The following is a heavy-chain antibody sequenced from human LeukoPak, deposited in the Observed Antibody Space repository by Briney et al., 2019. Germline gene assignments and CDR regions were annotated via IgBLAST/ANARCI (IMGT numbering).Heavy chain of an antibody. Sequence: GRSLRLSCAASGFTFSSYGMHCVRQAPGKGLEWVAVIWYGGSNKYYADSVKGRFTTSRDNSKNTLYLQMNSLSAEDTAVYYCARGYTPLFDYWGQGTLVTVSS. CDR1: GFTFSSYG. J-gene: IGHJ4*02. V-gene: IGHV3-33*08. CDR2: IWYGGSNK. D-gene: IGHD2-2*02. CDR3: ARGYTPLFDY.